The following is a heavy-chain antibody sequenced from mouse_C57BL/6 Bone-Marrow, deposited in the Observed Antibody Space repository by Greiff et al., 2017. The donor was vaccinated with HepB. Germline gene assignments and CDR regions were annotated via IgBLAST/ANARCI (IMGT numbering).Heavy chain of an antibody. CDR1: GYTFTSYG. J-gene: IGHJ4*01. Sequence: QVQLQQSGAELARPGASVKLSCKASGYTFTSYGISWVKQRTGQGLEWIGEIYPRSGNTYYNEKFKGKATLTADKSSSTAYMELRSLTSEDSAVYFCARYYYERYYAMDYWGRGTSVTVSS. V-gene: IGHV1-81*01. D-gene: IGHD2-4*01. CDR2: IYPRSGNT. CDR3: ARYYYERYYAMDY.